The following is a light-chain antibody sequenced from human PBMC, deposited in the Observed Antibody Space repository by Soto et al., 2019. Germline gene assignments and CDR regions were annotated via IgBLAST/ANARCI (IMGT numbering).Light chain of an antibody. CDR2: DVS. V-gene: IGLV2-11*01. CDR1: SSDVGGYEY. J-gene: IGLJ1*01. CDR3: CSFADSYTHYV. Sequence: QSALTQPRSVSGSPGQSVTISCTGTSSDVGGYEYVSWYQQHPGKAPKLMIYDVSKRPSGVPDRFSGSKSGNTASLTISGLQAEDEADYYCCSFADSYTHYVFALGTKVTVL.